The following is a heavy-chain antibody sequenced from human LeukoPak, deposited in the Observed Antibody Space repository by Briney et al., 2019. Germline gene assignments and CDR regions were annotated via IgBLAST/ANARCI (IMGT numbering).Heavy chain of an antibody. CDR3: ATGVDMIWFALQS. J-gene: IGHJ5*02. CDR1: GYTFTSYG. Sequence: ASVKVSCKASGYTFTSYGISWVRQAPGQGLEWMGWISAYNGNTNYAQKLQGRVTMTTDTSTSTAYMELRSLNSDDTAVYYCATGVDMIWFALQSWGQGTLVSVSS. D-gene: IGHD3-10*01. CDR2: ISAYNGNT. V-gene: IGHV1-18*01.